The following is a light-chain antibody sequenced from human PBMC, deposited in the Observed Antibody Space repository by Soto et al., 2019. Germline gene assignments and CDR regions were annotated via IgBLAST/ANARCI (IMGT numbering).Light chain of an antibody. Sequence: EIVLTQSPGTLSLSPGERATLSCRASQSVSSSYLAWYQQKPGQAPRLLIYGATSRATSIPDRFSGSGSGTDFTLTISRLEPEDFAVYYCQQYGSSPKYPFGQGTKLEIK. J-gene: IGKJ2*01. CDR1: QSVSSSY. CDR2: GAT. V-gene: IGKV3-20*01. CDR3: QQYGSSPKYP.